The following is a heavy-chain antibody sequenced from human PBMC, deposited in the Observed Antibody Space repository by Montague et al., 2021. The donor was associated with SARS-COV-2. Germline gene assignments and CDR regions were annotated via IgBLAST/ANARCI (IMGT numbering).Heavy chain of an antibody. CDR2: IYSKGDGGST. Sequence: YRRLSCAAPGFSVANRWMSWVRQAPRKGLEWVGRIYSKGDGGSTDFGAPVKGRFSISRDESKNMLHLQMNSLEVEDTALYYCTTYNRGYFDLWGRGTLVTVSS. D-gene: IGHD1-14*01. CDR3: TTYNRGYFDL. CDR1: GFSVANRW. J-gene: IGHJ2*01. V-gene: IGHV3-15*01.